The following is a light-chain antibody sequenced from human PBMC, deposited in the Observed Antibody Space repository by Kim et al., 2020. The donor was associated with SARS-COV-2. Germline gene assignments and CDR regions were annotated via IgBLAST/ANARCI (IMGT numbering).Light chain of an antibody. V-gene: IGLV2-14*03. CDR1: SRDVGGQKY. CDR3: CSYTNSGTYV. J-gene: IGLJ1*01. CDR2: DVT. Sequence: GQSITNSGTGTSRDVGGQKYVSWYQQHPGKAPKLMIFDVTNRPSGISDRLSGSKPGNTASLTISGLRAEDEADYYCCSYTNSGTYVFGSGTKVTVL.